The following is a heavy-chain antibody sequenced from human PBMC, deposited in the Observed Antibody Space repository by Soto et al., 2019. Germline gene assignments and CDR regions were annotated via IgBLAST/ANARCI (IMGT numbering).Heavy chain of an antibody. CDR3: AKVREDWNDYPLFDS. CDR1: GFTFSSYG. CDR2: ISYDATNK. Sequence: QVQLVESGGGVVQPGRSLRLSCVASGFTFSSYGMHWVRQAPGKGLEWVAVISYDATNKYYADSVKGRFTISRDNSKNMLYLPMNRLRAEDTAVYYCAKVREDWNDYPLFDSWGQGMVVTVSS. J-gene: IGHJ5*01. V-gene: IGHV3-30*18. D-gene: IGHD1-1*01.